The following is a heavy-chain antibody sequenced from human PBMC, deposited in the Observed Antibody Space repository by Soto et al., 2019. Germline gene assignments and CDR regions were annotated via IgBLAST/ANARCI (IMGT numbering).Heavy chain of an antibody. D-gene: IGHD2-2*01. Sequence: ASVKVSCKASGYTFTSYDINWVRQATGQGLEWMGWMNPNSGNTGYAQKFQGRVTMTRNTSISTAYMELSSLRSEDTAVYYCARGRLRVPAAMGDNWFDPWGQGTLVTVSS. CDR3: ARGRLRVPAAMGDNWFDP. CDR1: GYTFTSYD. V-gene: IGHV1-8*01. J-gene: IGHJ5*02. CDR2: MNPNSGNT.